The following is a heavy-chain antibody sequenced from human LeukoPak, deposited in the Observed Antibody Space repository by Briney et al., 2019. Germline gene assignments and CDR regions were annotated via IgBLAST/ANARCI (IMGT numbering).Heavy chain of an antibody. CDR2: ISSGGTTI. D-gene: IGHD2-2*01. CDR3: ARDQSTSWTNWFDP. V-gene: IGHV3-48*03. J-gene: IGHJ5*02. CDR1: GFTFSNYE. Sequence: PGGSLRLSCAASGFTFSNYEMNWVRQAPGKGLEWVSYISSGGTTIYYADSVKGRFTISRDNAKNSLYLQMNSLRAEDTAVYYCARDQSTSWTNWFDPWGQGTLVTVSS.